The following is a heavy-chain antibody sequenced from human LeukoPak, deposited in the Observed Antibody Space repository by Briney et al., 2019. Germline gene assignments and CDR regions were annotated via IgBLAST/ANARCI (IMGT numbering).Heavy chain of an antibody. CDR2: ISGSGGNT. Sequence: GGSLRLSCAASGFTFSNYAMSWVRQAPGKGLEWVSGISGSGGNTYYADSVKGRFTISRDNSKNMLYLQMNSLRAEDTAVYYCAKERGVDTNLVYCWGQGTLVTVST. J-gene: IGHJ4*02. CDR1: GFTFSNYA. CDR3: AKERGVDTNLVYC. D-gene: IGHD5-18*01. V-gene: IGHV3-23*01.